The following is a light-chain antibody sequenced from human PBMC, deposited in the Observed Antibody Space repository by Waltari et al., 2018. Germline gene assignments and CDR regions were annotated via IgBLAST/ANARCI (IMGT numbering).Light chain of an antibody. CDR3: QHRTTWPPSLT. CDR2: DTS. Sequence: IVFPQSPATLSLSLGERATLSCRASQSVSSSLAWYQQKPGQTPRLLIYDTSKRATVIPARFSGSGSGTDFTLTISSLEPEDFAVYYCQHRTTWPPSLTFGGGTRVEVK. CDR1: QSVSSS. V-gene: IGKV3-11*01. J-gene: IGKJ4*01.